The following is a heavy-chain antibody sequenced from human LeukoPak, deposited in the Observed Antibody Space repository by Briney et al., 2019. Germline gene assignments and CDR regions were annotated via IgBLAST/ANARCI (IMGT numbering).Heavy chain of an antibody. Sequence: GGSLRLSCAASGFTFSNAWMSWVRQAPGKGLEWVGRIKSKTDGGTTDYAAPVKGRFTISRDDSKNTLYLQMNSLKTEDTAVYYCTTDPRSSSWYLYYYYGMDVWGQGTTVTVSS. D-gene: IGHD6-13*01. V-gene: IGHV3-15*01. CDR3: TTDPRSSSWYLYYYYGMDV. CDR2: IKSKTDGGTT. J-gene: IGHJ6*02. CDR1: GFTFSNAW.